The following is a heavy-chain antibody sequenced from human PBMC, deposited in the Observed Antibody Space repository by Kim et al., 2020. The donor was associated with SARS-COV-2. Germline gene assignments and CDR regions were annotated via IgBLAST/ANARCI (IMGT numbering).Heavy chain of an antibody. CDR1: GGSISSGGFY. J-gene: IGHJ4*02. CDR3: AREGGSGSKFDY. D-gene: IGHD3-10*01. Sequence: SETLSLTCTVSGGSISSGGFYWSWIRQHPGKGLEWIGYTYDSGNTYYNPSLKSRVTISADTSKNQFSLKLYSVTAADTAVYHCAREGGSGSKFDYWGQGT. CDR2: TYDSGNT. V-gene: IGHV4-31*03.